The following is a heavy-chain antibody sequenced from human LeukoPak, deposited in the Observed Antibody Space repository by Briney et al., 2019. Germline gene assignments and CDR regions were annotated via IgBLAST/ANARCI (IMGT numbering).Heavy chain of an antibody. V-gene: IGHV4-4*02. CDR3: ARASWFGESYGAFDI. CDR2: IYHSGST. D-gene: IGHD3-10*01. Sequence: SETLSLTCTVSGGSISSSNWWSWVRQPPGKGLEWIGEIYHSGSTNYNPSLKSRVTISVDKSKNQFSLKLSSVTAADTAVYYCARASWFGESYGAFDIWGQGTMVTVSS. J-gene: IGHJ3*02. CDR1: GGSISSSNW.